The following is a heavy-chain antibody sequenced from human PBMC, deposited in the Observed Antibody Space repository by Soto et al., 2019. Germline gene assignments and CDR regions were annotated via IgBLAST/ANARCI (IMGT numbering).Heavy chain of an antibody. V-gene: IGHV3-21*01. CDR3: ARGQCMASHL. D-gene: IGHD2-8*01. CDR1: GFTFSSYS. CDR2: ITTSSTSI. Sequence: EVQLVESGGGLVKPGGSLRLSCAASGFTFSSYSMNWVRQAPGKGLEWVSTITTSSTSIYYADSVKGRVTISRDTAKNSLDLKLNSLRVEATAVYYWARGQCMASHLWCQGTIVTVSS. J-gene: IGHJ3*01.